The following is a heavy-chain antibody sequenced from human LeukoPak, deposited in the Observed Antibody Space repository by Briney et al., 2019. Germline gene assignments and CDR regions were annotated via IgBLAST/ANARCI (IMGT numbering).Heavy chain of an antibody. V-gene: IGHV3-9*03. CDR2: ISWDSGSI. CDR3: VKAHCNSPSCGPFDY. D-gene: IGHD2-2*01. J-gene: IGHJ4*02. Sequence: QTGGSLRLSCVASGFSFGEYAIHWVRQAPGKGLEWVSGISWDSGSIVYADSVKGRFSTSRDNAKYSLYLQMNSLRAEDMALYYCVKAHCNSPSCGPFDYWGQGTLVTVSS. CDR1: GFSFGEYA.